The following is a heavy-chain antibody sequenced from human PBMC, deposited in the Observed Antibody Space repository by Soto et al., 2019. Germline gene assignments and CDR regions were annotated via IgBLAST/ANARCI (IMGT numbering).Heavy chain of an antibody. J-gene: IGHJ6*02. CDR2: IYPGDSDT. V-gene: IGHV5-51*01. CDR3: ARLDGLIAVAGYYYYGMDV. Sequence: GESLKISCKGSGYSFTSYWIGWVRQMPGKGLEWMGIIYPGDSDTRYSPSFQGQVTISADKSISTAYLQWSSLKASDTAMYYCARLDGLIAVAGYYYYGMDVWGQGTTVTVSS. CDR1: GYSFTSYW. D-gene: IGHD6-19*01.